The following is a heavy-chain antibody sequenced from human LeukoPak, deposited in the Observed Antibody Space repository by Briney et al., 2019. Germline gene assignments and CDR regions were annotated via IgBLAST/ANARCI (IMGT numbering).Heavy chain of an antibody. Sequence: SVKVSCKASGGTFNSYAISWVRQAPGQGLEWMGRIIPILGIANYAQKFQGRVTITADKSTSTAYMELSSLRSEDTAVYYCARGGIAAAGDYWGQGTLVTVSS. CDR1: GGTFNSYA. CDR2: IIPILGIA. CDR3: ARGGIAAAGDY. V-gene: IGHV1-69*04. D-gene: IGHD6-13*01. J-gene: IGHJ4*02.